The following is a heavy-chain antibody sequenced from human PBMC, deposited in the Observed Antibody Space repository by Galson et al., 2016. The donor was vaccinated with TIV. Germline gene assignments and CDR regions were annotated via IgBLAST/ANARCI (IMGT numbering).Heavy chain of an antibody. Sequence: SVKVSCKASGYTFTNYGINWVRQAPGQGLEWMGWINGYNGNTKYAQMFQGRVSMTTDTSTSTAYLELRSLRSDDTAVYYCARDPIRNDGVWFDPWGQGTLVTVSS. CDR1: GYTFTNYG. CDR3: ARDPIRNDGVWFDP. J-gene: IGHJ5*02. V-gene: IGHV1-18*01. CDR2: INGYNGNT. D-gene: IGHD1-1*01.